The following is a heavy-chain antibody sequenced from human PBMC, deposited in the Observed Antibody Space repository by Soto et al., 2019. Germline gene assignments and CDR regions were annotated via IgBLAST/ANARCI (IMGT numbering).Heavy chain of an antibody. CDR1: GGTLSSYT. Sequence: QVQLVQSGAEVKKPGSSVKVSCKASGGTLSSYTISWVRQAPGQGLEWMGRIIPIIDITNYAQKFQGRVSITADKSTSTAYMELSSLRSEDTAVYYCANPTILTGRLGAFDIWGQGTMVTVSS. D-gene: IGHD3-9*01. V-gene: IGHV1-69*02. CDR2: IIPIIDIT. CDR3: ANPTILTGRLGAFDI. J-gene: IGHJ3*02.